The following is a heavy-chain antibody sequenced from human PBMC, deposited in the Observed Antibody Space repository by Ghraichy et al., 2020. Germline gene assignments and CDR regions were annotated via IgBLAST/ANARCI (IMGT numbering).Heavy chain of an antibody. CDR2: IYHSGST. V-gene: IGHV4-30-2*01. J-gene: IGHJ5*02. Sequence: SQTLSLTCAVSGGSINSGDYTWSWIRQPPGKGLEWIGYIYHSGSTYYNPSLKSRVSISADRSKNQFSLRLSSVTAADTAVYYCARGGYCSGGSCYSHNWFDPWGQGTLVTVSS. D-gene: IGHD2-15*01. CDR3: ARGGYCSGGSCYSHNWFDP. CDR1: GGSINSGDYT.